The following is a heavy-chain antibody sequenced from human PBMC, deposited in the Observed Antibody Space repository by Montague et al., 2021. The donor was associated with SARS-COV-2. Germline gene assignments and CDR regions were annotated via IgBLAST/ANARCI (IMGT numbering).Heavy chain of an antibody. Sequence: PALVKPTQTLTLTCTFSGFSLSTSGVGVGWIRQPPGKALEWLALIYWDDDKRYSPSLKSRLTITKDTSKNQVVPTMTNMDPVDTATYYCAHRPRWELLRGEYFQHWGQGTLVTVSS. D-gene: IGHD1-26*01. CDR2: IYWDDDK. CDR1: GFSLSTSGVG. V-gene: IGHV2-5*02. J-gene: IGHJ1*01. CDR3: AHRPRWELLRGEYFQH.